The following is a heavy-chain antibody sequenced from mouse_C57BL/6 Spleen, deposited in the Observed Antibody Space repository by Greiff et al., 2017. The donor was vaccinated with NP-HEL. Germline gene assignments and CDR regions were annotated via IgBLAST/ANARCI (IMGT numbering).Heavy chain of an antibody. Sequence: EVQLVESGGGLVKPGGSLKLSCAASGFTFSSYAMSWVRQTPEKRLEWVATISDGGSYTYYPDNVKGRFTISRDNAKNNLYLQMSHLKSEDTAMYYCARDEDYYGRRAWFAYWGQGTLVTVSA. CDR3: ARDEDYYGRRAWFAY. D-gene: IGHD1-1*01. V-gene: IGHV5-4*01. CDR1: GFTFSSYA. J-gene: IGHJ3*01. CDR2: ISDGGSYT.